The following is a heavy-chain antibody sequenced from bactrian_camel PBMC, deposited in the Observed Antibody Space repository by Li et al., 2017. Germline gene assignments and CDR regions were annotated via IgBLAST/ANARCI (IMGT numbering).Heavy chain of an antibody. V-gene: IGHV3S25*01. CDR2: SSSGALSL. D-gene: IGHD1*01. Sequence: QLVESGGVLVQPGGSLRLSCTASGFTFTNYWMHWVRQGPGKGLEWVSSSSSGALSLVYADSVKGRFTISRDNAKNTVYLLMSSLKPEDTAVNYCVKPNPDARGGFDHWGQGTQVTVS. CDR3: VKPNPDARGGFDH. J-gene: IGHJ4*01. CDR1: GFTFTNYW.